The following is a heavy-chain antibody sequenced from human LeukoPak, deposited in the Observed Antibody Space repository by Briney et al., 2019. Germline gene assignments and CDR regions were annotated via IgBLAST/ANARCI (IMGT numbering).Heavy chain of an antibody. D-gene: IGHD3-22*01. V-gene: IGHV1-69*13. Sequence: SVKVSCKASGGTFSTYAIDWVRQAPGQGLEWVGGIIPIFGTANYAQKFQGRVTITADESTSTAYMELSSLRSEDTAVYYCARRGAGDSSGYYLDYWGQGTLVTVSS. J-gene: IGHJ4*02. CDR1: GGTFSTYA. CDR2: IIPIFGTA. CDR3: ARRGAGDSSGYYLDY.